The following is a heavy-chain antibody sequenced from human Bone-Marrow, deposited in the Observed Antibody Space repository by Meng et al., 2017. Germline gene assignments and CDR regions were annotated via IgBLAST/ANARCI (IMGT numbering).Heavy chain of an antibody. D-gene: IGHD1-1*01. CDR3: AEGGLEGDFDY. J-gene: IGHJ4*02. CDR2: ITGSGGST. Sequence: RLVESGGGLVPPGGPLRLSCAASGLTFSSYAMSWVRQAPGKGLEWLSAITGSGGSTYYADSVKGRFTISRDNSKNTLYLQMNSLRAEDTAVYYCAEGGLEGDFDYWGQGTLVTLL. V-gene: IGHV3-23*04. CDR1: GLTFSSYA.